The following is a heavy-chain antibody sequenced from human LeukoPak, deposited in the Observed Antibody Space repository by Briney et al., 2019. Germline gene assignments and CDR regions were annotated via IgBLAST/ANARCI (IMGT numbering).Heavy chain of an antibody. V-gene: IGHV4-38-2*01. CDR3: ARTYYYGSFEKNRFDP. CDR1: GHSISSGSY. CDR2: MYHSGST. D-gene: IGHD3-10*01. Sequence: PSETLSLTCAVSGHSISSGSYWGWIRQPPGKGLEWIGSMYHSGSTFYNPSLMSRVTISVDTSNNQFSLKLSSVPAADTAVYYCARTYYYGSFEKNRFDPWGQGTLVTVSS. J-gene: IGHJ5*02.